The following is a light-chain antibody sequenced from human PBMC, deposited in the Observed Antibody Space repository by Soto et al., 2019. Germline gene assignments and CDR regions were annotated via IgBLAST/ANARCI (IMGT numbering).Light chain of an antibody. Sequence: DIQMTQSPSSLSASIGDRVTITCQASQVIINYLNWYQQKPGKAPKLLIYAASNLETGVPSRFSGSGSGTDFTFTISSLQPGDIATYYCQQYDILPNTFGGGTKVEIK. CDR2: AAS. CDR3: QQYDILPNT. V-gene: IGKV1-33*01. J-gene: IGKJ4*01. CDR1: QVIINY.